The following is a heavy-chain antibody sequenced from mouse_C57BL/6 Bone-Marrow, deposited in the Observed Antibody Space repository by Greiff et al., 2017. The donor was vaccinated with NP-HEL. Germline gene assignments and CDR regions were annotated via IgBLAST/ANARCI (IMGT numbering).Heavy chain of an antibody. CDR3: ARLYSVLGSLFDY. CDR2: IHPNSGST. V-gene: IGHV1-64*01. D-gene: IGHD1-1*01. CDR1: GYTFTSYW. Sequence: QVQLQQPGAELVKPGASVKLSCKASGYTFTSYWMHWVKQRPGQGLEWIGMIHPNSGSTNYNEKFKSKATLTVDKSSSTAYMQLSSLTSEDSAVYYCARLYSVLGSLFDYWGQGTTLTVYS. J-gene: IGHJ2*01.